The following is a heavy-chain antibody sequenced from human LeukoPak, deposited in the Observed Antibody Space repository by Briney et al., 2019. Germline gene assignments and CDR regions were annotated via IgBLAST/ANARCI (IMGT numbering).Heavy chain of an antibody. D-gene: IGHD5-18*01. V-gene: IGHV3-66*02. CDR3: ARAPGGYSYGYGLDY. CDR1: GFTVSSNY. CDR2: IYSGGST. J-gene: IGHJ4*02. Sequence: HPGGSLRLSCAASGFTVSSNYMSWVRQAPGKGLEWVSVIYSGGSTYYADSVKGRFTISRDNSKNTLYLQMNSLRAEDTAVYYCARAPGGYSYGYGLDYWGQGTLVTVSS.